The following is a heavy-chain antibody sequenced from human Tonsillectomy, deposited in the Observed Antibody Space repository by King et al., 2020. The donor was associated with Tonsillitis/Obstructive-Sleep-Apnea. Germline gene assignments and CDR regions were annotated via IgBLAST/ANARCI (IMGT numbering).Heavy chain of an antibody. D-gene: IGHD3-10*01. J-gene: IGHJ6*03. Sequence: VQLVESGGGLVQPGGSLRLSCAASGFTFSSYAMSWVRQAPGKGLEWVSAISGGGGSTFYADSVKGRFTISRDNSKNTLYLQMNSLRAEDTAVYYCALRISSGGYYTDYYMDVWGKGTTVTVSS. CDR1: GFTFSSYA. V-gene: IGHV3-23*04. CDR2: ISGGGGST. CDR3: ALRISSGGYYTDYYMDV.